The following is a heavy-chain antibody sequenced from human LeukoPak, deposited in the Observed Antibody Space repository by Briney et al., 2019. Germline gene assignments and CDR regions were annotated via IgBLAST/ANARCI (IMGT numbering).Heavy chain of an antibody. CDR1: GFTFSSYA. CDR3: ATIGDRRTGELYRIDY. V-gene: IGHV3-30-3*01. Sequence: PGGSLRLSCAASGFTFSSYAMHWVRQAPGKGLEWVAVVRYDGSNKYYADSVTGRFTISRDNSKNTLFLQMNSLRAEDAAVYYCATIGDRRTGELYRIDYWGQGTLVTVSS. CDR2: VRYDGSNK. J-gene: IGHJ4*02. D-gene: IGHD7-27*01.